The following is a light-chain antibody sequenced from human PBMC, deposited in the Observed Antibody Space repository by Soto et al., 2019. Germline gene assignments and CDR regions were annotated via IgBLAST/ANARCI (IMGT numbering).Light chain of an antibody. CDR2: GES. V-gene: IGKV3-20*01. CDR1: QSVSRTY. CDR3: QKYGDSPLT. Sequence: EIVLTQSPGTMSLSPGERATLSCRASQSVSRTYLAWYQQKPGQAPRILIYGESSRATGIPDRLSGSGAGTDLTLTISRLEPEDFAVYYCQKYGDSPLTFGGGTRLEIK. J-gene: IGKJ5*01.